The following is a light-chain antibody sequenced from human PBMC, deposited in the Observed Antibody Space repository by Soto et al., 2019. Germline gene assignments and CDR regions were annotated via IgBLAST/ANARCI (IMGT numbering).Light chain of an antibody. CDR3: PHYNSYSEA. Sequence: DIQMTQSPATLSGSVGDRVTITCRASQTISSWLAWYQQKPGKAPKLLIYKASTLKSGVPSRFSGSGSGTEFTLTISSRQPDDFAAYYCPHYNSYSEAFGQGTKVDIK. J-gene: IGKJ1*01. CDR2: KAS. V-gene: IGKV1-5*03. CDR1: QTISSW.